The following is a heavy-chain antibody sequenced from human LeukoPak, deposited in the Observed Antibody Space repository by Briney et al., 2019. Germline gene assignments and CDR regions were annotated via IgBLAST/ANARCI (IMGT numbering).Heavy chain of an antibody. CDR3: ARAVGTNWFDH. CDR1: GDSVSSNIPV. Sequence: SQTLSLTCAISGDSVSSNIPVWNWIRQSPSRGLEWLGRTYYRSKWYNDYAVSVKSRIIVNADTSKNQFFLQLNSVTPDDTAVYYCARAVGTNWFDHWGQGTLVTVSS. CDR2: TYYRSKWYN. D-gene: IGHD1-26*01. V-gene: IGHV6-1*01. J-gene: IGHJ5*02.